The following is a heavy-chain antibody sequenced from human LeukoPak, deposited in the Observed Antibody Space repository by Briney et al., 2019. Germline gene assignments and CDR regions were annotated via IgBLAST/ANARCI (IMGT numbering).Heavy chain of an antibody. CDR2: IYYSGST. V-gene: IGHV4-59*01. CDR3: ARDRSPLLANWFDP. J-gene: IGHJ5*02. Sequence: SETLSLTCTGSGGSISSYYWSWIRQPPGKGPEWIGYIYYSGSTNYNPSLKSRVTISVDTSKNQFSLKLSSVTAADTAVYYCARDRSPLLANWFDPWGQGTLVTVSS. CDR1: GGSISSYY. D-gene: IGHD2-15*01.